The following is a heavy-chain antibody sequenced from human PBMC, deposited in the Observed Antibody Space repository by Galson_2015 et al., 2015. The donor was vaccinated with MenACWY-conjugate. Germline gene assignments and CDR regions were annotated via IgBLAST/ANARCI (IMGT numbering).Heavy chain of an antibody. D-gene: IGHD4-17*01. CDR2: ISGGGDRT. Sequence: SLRLSCAASGFTFTSYAMSWVRQAPGKGLDWVSTISGGGDRTYYADSVKGRFTISGDSSKNTLYLQMNSLRAEDTGVYYCAKDKNHGDYGDFDYWGQGTLLTVSS. CDR3: AKDKNHGDYGDFDY. CDR1: GFTFTSYA. J-gene: IGHJ4*02. V-gene: IGHV3-23*01.